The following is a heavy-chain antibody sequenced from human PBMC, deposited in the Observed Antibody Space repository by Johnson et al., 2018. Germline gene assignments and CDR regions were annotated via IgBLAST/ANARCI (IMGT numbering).Heavy chain of an antibody. D-gene: IGHD2-21*02. J-gene: IGHJ1*01. CDR1: GFAFSDAR. CDR3: INPRDNCRGDCTQH. CDR2: IRSKNDGGTA. V-gene: IGHV3-15*01. Sequence: VQLVQSGGGLVKPGGSLRLSCAASGFAFSDARMSWVRQAPGRGLEWVGRIRSKNDGGTADYAAPVKDRLTFSRDGSNNTVYLQMNSLKIEDTAVYYCINPRDNCRGDCTQHWGQGALVTVSS.